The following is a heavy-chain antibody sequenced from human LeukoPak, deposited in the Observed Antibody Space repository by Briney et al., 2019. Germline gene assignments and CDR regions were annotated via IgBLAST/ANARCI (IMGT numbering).Heavy chain of an antibody. J-gene: IGHJ2*01. V-gene: IGHV4-34*01. Sequence: SETLSLTCAVYGGSFSGYYWSWIRQPPGKGLEWIGEINHSGSTNYNPSLKSRVTISVDTSKNQFSLKLSSVTAADTAVYYCASWGFVVVPAAHDVFDLWGRGTLVTVSS. CDR1: GGSFSGYY. D-gene: IGHD2-2*01. CDR3: ASWGFVVVPAAHDVFDL. CDR2: INHSGST.